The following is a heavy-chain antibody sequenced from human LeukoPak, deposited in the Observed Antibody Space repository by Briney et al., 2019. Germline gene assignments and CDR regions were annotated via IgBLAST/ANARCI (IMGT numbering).Heavy chain of an antibody. D-gene: IGHD4-23*01. Sequence: GSVKVSCKASGGTFSSYAISWVRQAPGQGLEWMGRINPNSGGTNYAQKFQGRVTMTRDTSISTAYMELSSLRSDDTAVYYCARDLSMTMVVTRDALDIWGQGTMVTVSS. J-gene: IGHJ3*02. CDR3: ARDLSMTMVVTRDALDI. CDR1: GGTFSSYA. V-gene: IGHV1-2*06. CDR2: INPNSGGT.